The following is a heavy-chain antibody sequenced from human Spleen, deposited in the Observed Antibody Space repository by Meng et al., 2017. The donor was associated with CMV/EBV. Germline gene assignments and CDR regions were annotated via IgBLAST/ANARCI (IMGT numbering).Heavy chain of an antibody. J-gene: IGHJ4*02. V-gene: IGHV3-30*04. CDR2: ISYDGSNK. CDR1: GFTFSSYA. D-gene: IGHD4-17*01. Sequence: GESLKISCAASGFTFSSYAMHWVRQAPGKGLEWVAVISYDGSNKYYADSVKGRFTISRDNSKNTLYLQMNSLRAEDTAVYYCATESSWFPRRLTWGQGTLVTVSS. CDR3: ATESSWFPRRLT.